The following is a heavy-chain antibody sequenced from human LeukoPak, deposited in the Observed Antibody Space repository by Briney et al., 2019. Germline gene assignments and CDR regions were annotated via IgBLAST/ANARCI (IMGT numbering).Heavy chain of an antibody. V-gene: IGHV4-39*01. J-gene: IGHJ4*02. CDR3: ARLSGGYPPFGY. Sequence: SETLSLTCTVSGGSISSTSYYWGWIRQPPGKGLEWIATIYYSGRTFYNPSLKSRVTIFVDTSKNQFSLKLRSVTAADTAVYYCARLSGGYPPFGYWGQGTLVTVSS. D-gene: IGHD1-26*01. CDR1: GGSISSTSYY. CDR2: IYYSGRT.